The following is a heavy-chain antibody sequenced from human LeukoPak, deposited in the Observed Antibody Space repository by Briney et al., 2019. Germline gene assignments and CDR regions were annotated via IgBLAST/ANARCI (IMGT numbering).Heavy chain of an antibody. Sequence: GASVKVSCKASGYTFTGYYMHWVRQAPGQGLEWMGRINPNSGGTNYAQKFQGRATMTRDTSISTAYMELSRLRSDDTAVYYCARDLPIVVVTGGDYWGQGTLVTVSS. CDR2: INPNSGGT. D-gene: IGHD2-21*02. V-gene: IGHV1-2*06. CDR1: GYTFTGYY. CDR3: ARDLPIVVVTGGDY. J-gene: IGHJ4*02.